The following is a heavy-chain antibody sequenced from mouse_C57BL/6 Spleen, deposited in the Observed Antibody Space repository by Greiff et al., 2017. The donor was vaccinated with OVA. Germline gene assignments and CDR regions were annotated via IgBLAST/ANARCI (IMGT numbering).Heavy chain of an antibody. D-gene: IGHD3-3*01. Sequence: EVKLMESGGGLVKPGGSLKLSCAASGFTFSDYGMHWVRQAPEKGLEWVAYISSGSSTIYYADTVKGRFTISRDNAKNTLFLQMTSLRSEDTAMYYCAIGYYCDYWGQGTTLTVAS. CDR1: GFTFSDYG. CDR2: ISSGSSTI. CDR3: AIGYYCDY. V-gene: IGHV5-17*01. J-gene: IGHJ2*01.